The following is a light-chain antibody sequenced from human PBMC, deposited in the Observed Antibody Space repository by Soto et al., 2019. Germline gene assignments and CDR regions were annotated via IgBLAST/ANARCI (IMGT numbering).Light chain of an antibody. CDR1: QSVSSN. CDR3: HQYNNWPPLT. CDR2: GAS. Sequence: EIVMTQSPATLSVSPGERATLSCRASQSVSSNLAWYQQKPGQAPRLLIYGASTRATGIPARFSGSGSGTEFTLTISSLQSEDFAVYYCHQYNNWPPLTFGGGT. V-gene: IGKV3-15*01. J-gene: IGKJ4*01.